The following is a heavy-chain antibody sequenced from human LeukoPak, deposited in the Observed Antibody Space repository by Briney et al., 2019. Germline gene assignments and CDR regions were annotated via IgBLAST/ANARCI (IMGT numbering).Heavy chain of an antibody. CDR1: GGSINSYY. Sequence: PSETLSLTCTVSGGSINSYYWSWIRQPPGKGLEWIGEIYHSGSTNYNPSLKSRVTISVDKSKNQFSLKLSSVTAADTAVYYCARDLYCGGDCDYWGQGTLVTVSS. V-gene: IGHV4-59*12. CDR3: ARDLYCGGDCDY. D-gene: IGHD2-21*01. CDR2: IYHSGST. J-gene: IGHJ4*02.